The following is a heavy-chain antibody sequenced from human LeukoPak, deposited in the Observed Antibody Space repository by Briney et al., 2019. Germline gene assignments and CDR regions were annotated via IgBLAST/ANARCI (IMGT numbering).Heavy chain of an antibody. V-gene: IGHV3-53*01. D-gene: IGHD3-22*01. CDR3: ARGGRGSAAVVAPRSFGI. Sequence: PGGSLRLSCAASGFTVSSIHMVWVRQAPGKGLEWVSVTYTGGNSYYADSVKGRFIISRDISKNTPYLQMNSLRAEDSALYYCARGGRGSAAVVAPRSFGIWGQGTMVTVSS. CDR1: GFTVSSIH. J-gene: IGHJ3*02. CDR2: TYTGGNS.